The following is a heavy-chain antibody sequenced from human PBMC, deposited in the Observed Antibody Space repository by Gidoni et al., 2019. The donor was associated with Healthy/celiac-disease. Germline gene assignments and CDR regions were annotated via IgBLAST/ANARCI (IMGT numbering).Heavy chain of an antibody. CDR1: GFTFSSYG. CDR3: AKAYSSSYRGGAFDI. V-gene: IGHV3-30*18. J-gene: IGHJ3*02. CDR2: ISYDGSNK. Sequence: QVQLVESGGGVVQPGRSLRLSCAASGFTFSSYGMHWVRQAPGKGLEWVAVISYDGSNKYYADSVKGRFTISRDNSKNTLYLQMNSLRAEDTAVYYCAKAYSSSYRGGAFDIWGQGTMVTVSS. D-gene: IGHD6-6*01.